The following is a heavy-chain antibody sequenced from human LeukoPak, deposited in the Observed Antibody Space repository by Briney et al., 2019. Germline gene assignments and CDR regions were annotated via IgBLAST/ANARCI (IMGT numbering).Heavy chain of an antibody. Sequence: SQTLSLTCTVSGGSISSGSYYWSWIRQPAGKGLEWIGRIYTSGSTNYNPSLKSRVTMSVDTSNNQFSLKVTSVTAADTAVYYCAREDEWQENDYWGQGTLVLVSS. CDR1: GGSISSGSYY. V-gene: IGHV4-61*02. CDR2: IYTSGST. D-gene: IGHD3-3*01. J-gene: IGHJ4*02. CDR3: AREDEWQENDY.